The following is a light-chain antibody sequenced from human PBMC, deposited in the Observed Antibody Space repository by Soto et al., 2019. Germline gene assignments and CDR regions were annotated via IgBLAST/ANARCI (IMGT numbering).Light chain of an antibody. J-gene: IGKJ5*01. CDR2: DAF. CDR1: QSVHNY. CDR3: QQRLAWPIT. V-gene: IGKV3-11*01. Sequence: EIVLTQSPATLSLSPGERATLSCRASQSVHNYLAWYQQKPGQAPRLLIYDAFNRATGIPARVSGSSSETDFTLTIINLEPADFAVYSCQQRLAWPITFCQGTRLESK.